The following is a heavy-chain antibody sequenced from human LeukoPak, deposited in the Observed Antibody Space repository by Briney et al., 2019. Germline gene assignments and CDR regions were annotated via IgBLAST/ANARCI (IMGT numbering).Heavy chain of an antibody. D-gene: IGHD4-17*01. CDR2: INPSGGST. V-gene: IGHV1-46*01. CDR3: ARSGGLYGDCNY. J-gene: IGHJ4*02. CDR1: GYTFTSYY. Sequence: ASVKVSCKASGYTFTSYYMHWVRQAPGQGLEWMGIINPSGGSTSYAQKFQGRVTMTRDTSTSTVYMELSSLRSEDTAVHYCARSGGLYGDCNYWGQGTLVTVSS.